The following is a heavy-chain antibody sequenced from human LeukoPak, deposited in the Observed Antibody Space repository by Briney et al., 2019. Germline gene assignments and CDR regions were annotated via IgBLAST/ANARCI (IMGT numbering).Heavy chain of an antibody. CDR2: VWYDGSNQ. Sequence: GGSLRLSCAASGFTFSSYAMHWVRQAPGKWLEWVAVVWYDGSNQYYADSVKGRFTISRDNSKNILYLQMNSLRAEDTAVYYCAKAKGGTTGDVFDIWGQGTMVTVFS. J-gene: IGHJ3*02. CDR1: GFTFSSYA. D-gene: IGHD1-1*01. CDR3: AKAKGGTTGDVFDI. V-gene: IGHV3-33*08.